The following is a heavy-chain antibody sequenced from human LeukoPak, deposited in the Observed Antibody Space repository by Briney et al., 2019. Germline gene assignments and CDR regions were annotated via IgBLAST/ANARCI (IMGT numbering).Heavy chain of an antibody. CDR3: ARDRPGDV. V-gene: IGHV3-64*01. J-gene: IGHJ6*04. CDR1: GFTFSSYE. CDR2: ISSNGDST. Sequence: GGSLRLSCAASGFTFSSYEMHWVRQAPGKGLEYVSAISSNGDSTYYANFVKGRFIISRDNSKNTLYLQMGSLRPEDMAVYHCARDRPGDVWGEGTTVTVSS.